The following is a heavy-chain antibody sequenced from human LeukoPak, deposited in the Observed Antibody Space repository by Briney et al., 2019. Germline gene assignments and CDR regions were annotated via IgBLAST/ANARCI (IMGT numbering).Heavy chain of an antibody. V-gene: IGHV4-34*01. J-gene: IGHJ4*02. CDR2: INHSGST. CDR3: ASGEYYYDSSGLH. D-gene: IGHD3-22*01. Sequence: SETLSLTCAVYGGSFSGYYWSWIRQPPGKGLEWIGEINHSGSTNYNPSLKSRVTISVDTSKNQFSLKLSSVTAAGTAVYYCASGEYYYDSSGLHWGQGTLVTVSS. CDR1: GGSFSGYY.